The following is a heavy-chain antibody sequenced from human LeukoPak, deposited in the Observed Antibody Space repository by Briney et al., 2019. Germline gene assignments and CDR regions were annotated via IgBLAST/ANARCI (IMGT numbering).Heavy chain of an antibody. CDR1: GGTFSSYA. CDR2: IVPIFGTA. D-gene: IGHD6-13*01. V-gene: IGHV1-69*13. CDR3: ARDKATAGPAIAFDI. Sequence: SVKVSCKASGGTFSSYAISWVRQAPGQGLEWMGGIVPIFGTANYAQKFQGRATITADESTSTAYMELSSLRSEDTAVYYCARDKATAGPAIAFDIWSQGTMVTVSS. J-gene: IGHJ3*02.